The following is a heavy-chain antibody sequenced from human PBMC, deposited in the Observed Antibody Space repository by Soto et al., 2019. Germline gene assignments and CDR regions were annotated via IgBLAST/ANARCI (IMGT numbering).Heavy chain of an antibody. CDR2: VYYSGST. Sequence: SETLSLTCTVSGGSISSGGYYWSWIRQHPGKGLERIGYVYYSGSTYYNPPLKSRVTISVDTSKSQFSLKLSSVTAADTAVYYCARLGGEGAQAFDIWGQGTMVTVSS. V-gene: IGHV4-31*03. J-gene: IGHJ3*02. D-gene: IGHD3-16*01. CDR3: ARLGGEGAQAFDI. CDR1: GGSISSGGYY.